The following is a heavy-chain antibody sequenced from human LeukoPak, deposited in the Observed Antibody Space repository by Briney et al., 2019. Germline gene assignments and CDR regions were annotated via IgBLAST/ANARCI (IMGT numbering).Heavy chain of an antibody. V-gene: IGHV4-34*01. Sequence: SETLSLTCAVYGGSFSGYYWSWIRQPPGKGLEWIGEINHSGSTNYNPSLKSGVTISVDPSKNQFSLRLSSVTAADTAVYYCARSYRWLLLYSCAFDIWGQGTMVTVSS. J-gene: IGHJ3*02. D-gene: IGHD3-22*01. CDR1: GGSFSGYY. CDR3: ARSYRWLLLYSCAFDI. CDR2: INHSGST.